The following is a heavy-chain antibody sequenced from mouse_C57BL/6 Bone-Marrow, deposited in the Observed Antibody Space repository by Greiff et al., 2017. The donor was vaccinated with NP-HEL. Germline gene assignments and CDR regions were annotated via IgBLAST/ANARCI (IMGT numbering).Heavy chain of an antibody. Sequence: EVQLVESGGGLVQSGRSLRLSCATSGFTFSDFYMEWVRQAPGKGLEWIAASRNKANDYTTEYSASVKGRFIVSRDTSQSILYLQMNALRAKDTAIYYCARAVGGYYLYWYFDVWGTGTTVTVSS. J-gene: IGHJ1*03. D-gene: IGHD2-3*01. CDR3: ARAVGGYYLYWYFDV. CDR1: GFTFSDFY. CDR2: SRNKANDYTT. V-gene: IGHV7-1*01.